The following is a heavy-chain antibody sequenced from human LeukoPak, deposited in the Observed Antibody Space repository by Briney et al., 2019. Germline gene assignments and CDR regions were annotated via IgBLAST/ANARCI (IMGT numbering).Heavy chain of an antibody. CDR2: ISSSGSTI. Sequence: GGSLRLSCAASGFSFSNYGMSWVRQAPGKGLEWVSYISSSGSTIYYADSVKGRFTISRDNAKNSLYLQMNSLRAEDTAVYYCAKDIRGGKGEFDYWGQGTLVTVSS. CDR1: GFSFSNYG. V-gene: IGHV3-48*04. CDR3: AKDIRGGKGEFDY. J-gene: IGHJ4*02. D-gene: IGHD4-23*01.